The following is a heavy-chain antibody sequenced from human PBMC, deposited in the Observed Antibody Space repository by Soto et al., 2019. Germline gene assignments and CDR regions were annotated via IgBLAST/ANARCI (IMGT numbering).Heavy chain of an antibody. CDR2: INPNSGGT. V-gene: IGHV1-2*04. CDR3: ARGPRLDYDSSGYYYFDY. Sequence: QVQLVQSGAEVKKPGASVKVSCKASGYTFTGYYMHWVRQAPGQGLEWMGWINPNSGGTNYAQKFQGWVTMTRDTSISTAYMELSRLRSDDTAVYYCARGPRLDYDSSGYYYFDYWGQGTLVTVSS. J-gene: IGHJ4*02. CDR1: GYTFTGYY. D-gene: IGHD3-22*01.